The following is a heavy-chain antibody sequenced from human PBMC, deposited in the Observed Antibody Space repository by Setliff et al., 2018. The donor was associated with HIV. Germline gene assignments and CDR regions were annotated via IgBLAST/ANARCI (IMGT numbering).Heavy chain of an antibody. Sequence: SETLSLTCTVSGGSISSGGYYWNWIRQHPGKGLEWIGYIYYSGSTYYNPSLKSRLTISVDTSKNQFSLKLSSGTAAATAVYYCARVSIAASGPLNWFDPWGQGTLVTVSS. J-gene: IGHJ5*02. CDR2: IYYSGST. CDR3: ARVSIAASGPLNWFDP. V-gene: IGHV4-31*03. CDR1: GGSISSGGYY. D-gene: IGHD6-13*01.